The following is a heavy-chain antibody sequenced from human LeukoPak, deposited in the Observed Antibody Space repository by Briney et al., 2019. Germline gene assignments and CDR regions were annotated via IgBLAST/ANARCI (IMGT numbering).Heavy chain of an antibody. D-gene: IGHD5-18*01. Sequence: SVKVSCKASGGTFSSYAISWVRQAPGQGLEWMGGIIPIFGTANYAQKFQGRVTITTDESTSTAYMGLSSLRSEDTAVYYCAKCGYSPYFYYYYMDVWGKGTTVTVSS. CDR1: GGTFSSYA. CDR3: AKCGYSPYFYYYYMDV. J-gene: IGHJ6*03. CDR2: IIPIFGTA. V-gene: IGHV1-69*05.